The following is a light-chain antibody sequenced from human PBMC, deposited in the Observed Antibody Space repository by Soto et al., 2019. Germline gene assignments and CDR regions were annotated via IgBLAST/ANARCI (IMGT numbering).Light chain of an antibody. Sequence: DIQMIQSPSTLSASVGDRVTITCRASQSISSWLAWYQQKPGKAPKLLIYDASCLESGVPSRFSGSGSDTEFTLTINNLQPDDFATYHCQQYNRYSLTFGGGTKV. V-gene: IGKV1-5*01. CDR3: QQYNRYSLT. CDR2: DAS. CDR1: QSISSW. J-gene: IGKJ4*01.